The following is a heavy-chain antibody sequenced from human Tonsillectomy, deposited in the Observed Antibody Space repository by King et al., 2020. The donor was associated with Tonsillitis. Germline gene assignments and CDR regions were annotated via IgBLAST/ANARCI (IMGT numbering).Heavy chain of an antibody. CDR3: ARIGYCISTSCYRFDY. V-gene: IGHV1-8*01. CDR1: GYTFTSYD. D-gene: IGHD2-2*01. Sequence: QLVQSGAEVKKPGASVKVSCKTSGYTFTSYDINWVRQATGQGLEWMGWMNPNSGDTGYAQRFQGRVTMTRNTSISTAYMELRSLRSEDTAVYYCARIGYCISTSCYRFDYRGQGTLVTVSS. J-gene: IGHJ4*02. CDR2: MNPNSGDT.